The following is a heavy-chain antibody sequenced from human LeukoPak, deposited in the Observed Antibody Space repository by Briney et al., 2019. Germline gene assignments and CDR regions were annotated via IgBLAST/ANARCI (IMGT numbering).Heavy chain of an antibody. J-gene: IGHJ6*03. Sequence: SVKVSCKASGGTFSSSGISWVRQAPGQGLEWMGGIIPMIGTPNYAQKFQGRVTVTADESTSTGYMELSSLRSEDTAVYYCASHCSSTSCYADYYYMDVWGKGTTVTVSS. V-gene: IGHV1-69*13. D-gene: IGHD2-2*01. CDR1: GGTFSSSG. CDR2: IIPMIGTP. CDR3: ASHCSSTSCYADYYYMDV.